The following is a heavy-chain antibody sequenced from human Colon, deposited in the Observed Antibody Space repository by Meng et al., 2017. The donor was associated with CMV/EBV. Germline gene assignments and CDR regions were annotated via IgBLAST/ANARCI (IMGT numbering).Heavy chain of an antibody. J-gene: IGHJ5*02. CDR1: GITLSAYA. Sequence: GGSLRLSCAASGITLSAYAVTWVRQAPGKGLEWVSMVYSSATRTFYADSVRGRFTISRDNSKNTVYLQMNNLKAEDTALYYCAKHVAGPNKGWFDPWGQGTLVTVSS. D-gene: IGHD4/OR15-4a*01. CDR2: VYSSATRT. CDR3: AKHVAGPNKGWFDP. V-gene: IGHV3-23*03.